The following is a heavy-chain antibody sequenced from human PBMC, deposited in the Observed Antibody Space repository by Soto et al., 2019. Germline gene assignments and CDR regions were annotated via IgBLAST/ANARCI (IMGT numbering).Heavy chain of an antibody. V-gene: IGHV1-69*01. CDR2: IIPTFGPP. D-gene: IGHD6-6*01. J-gene: IGHJ6*02. CDR1: GGTFSAYT. Sequence: QVQLVQSGAEVKKPGSSVKVSCKASGGTFSAYTISWVRQAPGQGLEWMGGIIPTFGPPNYARNFQDRVTITADESTNIVYMKLSSLRSDDTALYYCARGPRQLASYYYYYGMDVWGQGTTVTVSS. CDR3: ARGPRQLASYYYYYGMDV.